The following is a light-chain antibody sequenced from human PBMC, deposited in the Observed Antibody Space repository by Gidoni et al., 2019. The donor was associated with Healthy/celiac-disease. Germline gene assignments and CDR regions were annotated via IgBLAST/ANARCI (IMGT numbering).Light chain of an antibody. Sequence: QSALTQPASVSGLPGQSITISCTGTSSDVGGYNYVSWYQQNPGKAPKLMIYDVSNRPSGVSTRFSGSKSGNTASLTISGLQAEDEADYYCSSYTSSSTPVVFGGGTKLTVL. CDR2: DVS. J-gene: IGLJ2*01. CDR3: SSYTSSSTPVV. CDR1: SSDVGGYNY. V-gene: IGLV2-14*01.